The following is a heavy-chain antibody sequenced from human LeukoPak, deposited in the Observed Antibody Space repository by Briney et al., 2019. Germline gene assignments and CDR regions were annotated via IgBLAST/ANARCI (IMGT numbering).Heavy chain of an antibody. J-gene: IGHJ4*02. Sequence: KPSETLSLTCTVSGGSISSYYWSWIRQPPGKGLEWIGYIYYSGSTNYNPSLKSRVTISVDTSKNQFSLKLSSVTAADTAVYYCARKNDGYSSGWYDYWGQGTLVTVSS. CDR1: GGSISSYY. CDR2: IYYSGST. D-gene: IGHD6-19*01. CDR3: ARKNDGYSSGWYDY. V-gene: IGHV4-59*01.